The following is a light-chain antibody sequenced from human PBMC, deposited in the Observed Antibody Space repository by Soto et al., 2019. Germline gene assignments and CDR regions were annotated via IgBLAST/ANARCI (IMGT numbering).Light chain of an antibody. V-gene: IGLV1-44*01. CDR3: AAWDDSLNGHVV. Sequence: QSVLTQPPSASGTPGQRVTISCSGSSSNIGSNTVNWYQQLPGTAPKLLIYSNNNRPSWVADRFSGSKSGTTASLAISGLQYEEEAAYYCAAWDDSLNGHVVFGGGTQLTVL. CDR2: SNN. J-gene: IGLJ2*01. CDR1: SSNIGSNT.